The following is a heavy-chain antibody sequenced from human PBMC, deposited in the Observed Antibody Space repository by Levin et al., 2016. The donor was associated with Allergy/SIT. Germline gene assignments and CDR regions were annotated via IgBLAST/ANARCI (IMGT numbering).Heavy chain of an antibody. J-gene: IGHJ6*02. CDR1: GFTFSKYD. CDR3: ARDYYDSSPLYYYGMDI. D-gene: IGHD3-22*01. CDR2: IWYDGTNK. Sequence: SCVASGFTFSKYDMHWVRQAPGKGLEWVAVIWYDGTNKYYADSVRGRFTISRDNSKNTLFLQMNSLRAEDTAVYFCARDYYDSSPLYYYGMDIWGQGTTVTVSS. V-gene: IGHV3-33*01.